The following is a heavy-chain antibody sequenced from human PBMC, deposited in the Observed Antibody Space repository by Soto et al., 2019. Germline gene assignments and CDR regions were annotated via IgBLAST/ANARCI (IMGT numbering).Heavy chain of an antibody. J-gene: IGHJ6*02. CDR1: GFSLSTSGMC. Sequence: SGPTLVNPTQTLTLTCTFSGFSLSTSGMCVSWIRQPPGKALEWLALIDWDDDKYYSTSLKTRPTISKDTSKNQVVLTMTNMDPVDTATYYCARLKYYYGSGSYPDYGMDVWGQGTTVTVSS. CDR2: IDWDDDK. D-gene: IGHD3-10*01. CDR3: ARLKYYYGSGSYPDYGMDV. V-gene: IGHV2-70*01.